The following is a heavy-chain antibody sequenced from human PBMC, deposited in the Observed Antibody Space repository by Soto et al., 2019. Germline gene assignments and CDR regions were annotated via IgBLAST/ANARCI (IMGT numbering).Heavy chain of an antibody. V-gene: IGHV3-30-3*01. CDR2: ISYDGSNN. CDR3: ATDQCTNGVCYPCYFYGMDV. J-gene: IGHJ6*02. CDR1: GFTFCRSA. Sequence: SLRISCAASGFTFCRSAMPWVRQETRKGLEWVAVISYDGSNNFYADSGKGRFTISRDNSKNTLYLQMRSLRAEDTAVYYCATDQCTNGVCYPCYFYGMDVWGQGTTVTVSS. D-gene: IGHD2-8*01.